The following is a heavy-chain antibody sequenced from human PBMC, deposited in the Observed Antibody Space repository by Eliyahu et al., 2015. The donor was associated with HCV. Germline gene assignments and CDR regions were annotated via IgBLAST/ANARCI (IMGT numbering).Heavy chain of an antibody. V-gene: IGHV3-23*04. CDR3: ARDVTDYLSLVFDA. CDR2: ITGSGGTT. CDR1: GFTFSTKA. D-gene: IGHD2/OR15-2a*01. Sequence: EVQLVESGGALVQPGGSLRLSCAASGFTFSTKAMSWVRQAPGKGLGWVSGITGSGGTTYSADSVKGRFVISRDNSKNTHYLQMDSLRAEDTAVYFCARDVTDYLSLVFDAWGQGTLVSVSS. J-gene: IGHJ5*02.